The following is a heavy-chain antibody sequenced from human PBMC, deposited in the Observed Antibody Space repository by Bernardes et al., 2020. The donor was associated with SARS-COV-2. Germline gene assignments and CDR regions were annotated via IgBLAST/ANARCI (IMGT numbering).Heavy chain of an antibody. V-gene: IGHV3-33*01. Sequence: GWSLRLSCAASGFTFRDYTMHWVRQAPGKGLEWVAVIWHDGSREYYVDSVKGRFAISRDNSNNTRYLQMNNLRVEDTALYRCTTEDGEWLESWGQGTLVNVSS. CDR2: IWHDGSRE. J-gene: IGHJ5*01. D-gene: IGHD4-17*01. CDR3: TTEDGEWLES. CDR1: GFTFRDYT.